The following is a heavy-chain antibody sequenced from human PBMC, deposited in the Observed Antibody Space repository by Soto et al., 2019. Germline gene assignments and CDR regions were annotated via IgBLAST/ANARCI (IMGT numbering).Heavy chain of an antibody. CDR3: AREENCSDGICYSEYFQR. CDR2: VNPSGGST. Sequence: QVQLEQSGAEVKKPGASVKVSCKGSGYIFTAYSMHWVRRAPGQGLQWMGVVNPSGGSTNYAQKFQGRITLTRDTSRNTFYMDLSSLTSEDTAVYYCAREENCSDGICYSEYFQRWGQGTLVTVSS. D-gene: IGHD2-15*01. CDR1: GYIFTAYS. J-gene: IGHJ1*01. V-gene: IGHV1-46*01.